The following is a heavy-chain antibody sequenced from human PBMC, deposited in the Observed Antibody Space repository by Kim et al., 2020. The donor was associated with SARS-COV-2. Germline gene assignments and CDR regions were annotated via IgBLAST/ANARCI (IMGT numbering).Heavy chain of an antibody. CDR2: TYYRSKWYF. J-gene: IGHJ6*02. CDR1: GDTVSTNSGA. V-gene: IGHV6-1*01. Sequence: SQTLSLTCGLSGDTVSTNSGAWNWIRQSPSRGLEWLGRTYYRSKWYFDYATSMKSRITINPDTSKNQYYLQLNSVTPEDTAVYFCSRQNNNGQDYYGLDVWGQETTVTVSS. D-gene: IGHD1-1*01. CDR3: SRQNNNGQDYYGLDV.